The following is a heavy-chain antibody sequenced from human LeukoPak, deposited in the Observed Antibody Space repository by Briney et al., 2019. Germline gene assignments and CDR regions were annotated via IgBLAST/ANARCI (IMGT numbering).Heavy chain of an antibody. CDR3: ARAPDIAVAGTFYYYYYMDV. J-gene: IGHJ6*03. CDR2: INPNSGGT. Sequence: ASVKVSCKPSGYTFTGYYMHWVRQAPGQGLEWMGWINPNSGGTNYAQKLQGRVTMTTDTSTSTAYMELRSLRSDDTAVYYCARAPDIAVAGTFYYYYYMDVWGKGTTVTISS. D-gene: IGHD6-19*01. CDR1: GYTFTGYY. V-gene: IGHV1-2*02.